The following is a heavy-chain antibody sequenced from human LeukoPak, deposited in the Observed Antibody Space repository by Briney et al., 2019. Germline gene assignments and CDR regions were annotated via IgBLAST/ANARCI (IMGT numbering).Heavy chain of an antibody. D-gene: IGHD6-19*01. V-gene: IGHV3-23*01. CDR3: ARAIKAVAGTFHRDYYFDY. CDR1: GFTFRSYA. Sequence: GGSLRLSCAASGFTFRSYAMSWVRQAPGKGLEWVSAISGSGGSTYFADSVKGRFTVSRDNSKNTLYLQMNSLRAEDTAVYYCARAIKAVAGTFHRDYYFDYWGQGTLVTVSS. CDR2: ISGSGGST. J-gene: IGHJ4*02.